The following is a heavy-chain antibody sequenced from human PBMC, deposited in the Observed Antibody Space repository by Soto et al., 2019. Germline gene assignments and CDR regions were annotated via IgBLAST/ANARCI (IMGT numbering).Heavy chain of an antibody. D-gene: IGHD3-3*01. Sequence: GGSLRLSCAASGFTFSSYSMNWVRQAPGKGLEWVSSISSSSSYIYYADSVKGRFTISRDNAKNSRYLQMNSLRAEDTAVYYCANDYDFWSGETPFLGAFDPWGQGTLVTVSS. J-gene: IGHJ5*02. CDR3: ANDYDFWSGETPFLGAFDP. V-gene: IGHV3-21*01. CDR1: GFTFSSYS. CDR2: ISSSSSYI.